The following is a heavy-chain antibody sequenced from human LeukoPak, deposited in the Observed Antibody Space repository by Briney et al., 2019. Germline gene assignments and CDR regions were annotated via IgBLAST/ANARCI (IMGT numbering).Heavy chain of an antibody. V-gene: IGHV5-51*01. J-gene: IGHJ4*02. Sequence: GESPKISRKGSGYSLTSYWLGWVRQMPGKGLEWMGIIYPGDSDTRYSPSFQGQVTISADKSSSTAYLQWSSLKASDTAMYYCARVYSSGWYGYWGQGTLVTVSS. D-gene: IGHD6-19*01. CDR1: GYSLTSYW. CDR2: IYPGDSDT. CDR3: ARVYSSGWYGY.